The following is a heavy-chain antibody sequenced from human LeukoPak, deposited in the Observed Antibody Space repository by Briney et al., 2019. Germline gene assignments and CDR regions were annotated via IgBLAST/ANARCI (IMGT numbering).Heavy chain of an antibody. CDR1: GFTFSSSA. D-gene: IGHD2-2*01. Sequence: GGSLRLSCAASGFTFSSSAMSWVRQAPGKGLQWVSSISGSGDRTYYADSVKGRFTISRDNSKNTLHLQMNSLRADDTAVYYCVKDRWSGSTSCYDYWGQGTLVTVSS. J-gene: IGHJ4*02. CDR3: VKDRWSGSTSCYDY. CDR2: ISGSGDRT. V-gene: IGHV3-23*01.